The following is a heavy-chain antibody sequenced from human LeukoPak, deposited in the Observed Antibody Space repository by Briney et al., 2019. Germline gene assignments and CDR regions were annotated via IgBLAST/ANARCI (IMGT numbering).Heavy chain of an antibody. CDR1: GGSITSHF. CDR2: IYYSGST. V-gene: IGHV4-59*11. D-gene: IGHD3-10*01. Sequence: SETLSLTCSVSGGSITSHFWSWVRQPPGKGLEWIGYIYYSGSTNYNPSLKSRVTISPDTSKNQLFLKLNSVTAADTAVYYCARLVWLGESPGSWFDSWGQGTLVTVSS. J-gene: IGHJ5*01. CDR3: ARLVWLGESPGSWFDS.